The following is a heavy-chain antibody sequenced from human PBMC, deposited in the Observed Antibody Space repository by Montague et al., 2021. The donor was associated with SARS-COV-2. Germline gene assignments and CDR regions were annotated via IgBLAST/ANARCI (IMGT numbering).Heavy chain of an antibody. V-gene: IGHV4-59*08. Sequence: SETLSLTCTVSGGSISGYYWTWIRQPPGKGLEWIGYIFYNGDTNYNPSLKSRVSISVDTSKNQFSLKLIAVTAADTAVYFCATHRQHHNHWGQGAMVAVFS. CDR1: GGSISGYY. J-gene: IGHJ5*02. CDR2: IFYNGDT. D-gene: IGHD6-13*01. CDR3: ATHRQHHNH.